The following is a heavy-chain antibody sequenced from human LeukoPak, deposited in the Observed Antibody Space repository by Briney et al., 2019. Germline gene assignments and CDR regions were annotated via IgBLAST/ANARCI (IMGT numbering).Heavy chain of an antibody. Sequence: GGSLRLSCAASGFTFSSYGMHWVRQAPGKGLEWVAFIRYDGSNKYYADSVKGRFTISRDNSKNTLYLQMNSLRAEDTAVYYCARVRIQLWLNNAFDIWGQGTMVTVSS. V-gene: IGHV3-30*02. CDR1: GFTFSSYG. D-gene: IGHD5-18*01. CDR2: IRYDGSNK. CDR3: ARVRIQLWLNNAFDI. J-gene: IGHJ3*02.